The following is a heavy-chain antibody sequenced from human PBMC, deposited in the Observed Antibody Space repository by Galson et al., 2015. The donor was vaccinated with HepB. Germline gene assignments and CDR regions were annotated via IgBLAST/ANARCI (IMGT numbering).Heavy chain of an antibody. J-gene: IGHJ3*02. CDR2: IWYDGRNK. Sequence: SLRLSCAASGFAFSTFGMHWVRQAPGKGLEWVAVIWYDGRNKDYGNSVKGRFIISRDNSKSTLYLQMNNLRAEDTAVYYCAKVFIGPGSNYDDGFDIWGQGTTVTVS. D-gene: IGHD3-10*01. CDR1: GFAFSTFG. V-gene: IGHV3-33*06. CDR3: AKVFIGPGSNYDDGFDI.